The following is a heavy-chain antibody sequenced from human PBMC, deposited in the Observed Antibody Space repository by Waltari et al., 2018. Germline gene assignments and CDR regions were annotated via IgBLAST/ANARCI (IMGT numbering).Heavy chain of an antibody. CDR1: GGSISSSSYY. J-gene: IGHJ4*02. D-gene: IGHD6-13*01. CDR2: IYYSGST. CDR3: ARWSLNSRSDDY. Sequence: QLQLQESGPGLVKPSETLSLTCTVSGGSISSSSYYWGWIRQPPGKGLEWIGSIYYSGSTYYNPSLKSRVTISVDTSKNQFSLKLSSVTAADTAVYYCARWSLNSRSDDYWGQGTLVTVSS. V-gene: IGHV4-39*07.